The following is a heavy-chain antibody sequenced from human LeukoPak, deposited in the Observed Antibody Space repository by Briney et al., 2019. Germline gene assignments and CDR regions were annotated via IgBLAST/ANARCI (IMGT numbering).Heavy chain of an antibody. Sequence: SVKLSCKSSVGTFSSYAISWVRQAPTQALEWMVRIIPIFGTANYAQKFQGRVTITTDESTSTAYMELSSLRSEDTAVYYCARMGGYYGSGSYSDWGQGTLVTVSS. CDR3: ARMGGYYGSGSYSD. V-gene: IGHV1-69*05. CDR2: IIPIFGTA. J-gene: IGHJ4*02. CDR1: VGTFSSYA. D-gene: IGHD3-10*01.